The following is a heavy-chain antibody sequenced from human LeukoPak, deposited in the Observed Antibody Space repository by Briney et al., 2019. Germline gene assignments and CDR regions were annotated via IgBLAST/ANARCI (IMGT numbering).Heavy chain of an antibody. CDR2: IYYSGST. J-gene: IGHJ4*02. D-gene: IGHD5-24*01. CDR3: ARSRDGCNLSDY. CDR1: GGSISSYY. V-gene: IGHV4-59*01. Sequence: PSETLSLTCTVSGGSISSYYWSWIRQPPGKGLEWIGYIYYSGSTNYNPPLKRRVTTSVHTSKNQLSLKLSSVTAADTAVYYGARSRDGCNLSDYWGQGTLVTVSS.